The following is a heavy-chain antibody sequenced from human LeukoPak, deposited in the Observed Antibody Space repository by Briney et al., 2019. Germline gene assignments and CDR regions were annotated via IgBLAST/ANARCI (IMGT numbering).Heavy chain of an antibody. CDR3: ARGVRGYSYGYAAAFDY. CDR1: GYSISSGYY. J-gene: IGHJ4*02. Sequence: PSETLSLTCTVSGYSISSGYYWGWIRQPPGKGLEWIGSIYHSGSTYYNPSLKSRVTISVDTSKNQFSLKLSSVTAADTAVYYCARGVRGYSYGYAAAFDYWGQGTLVTVSS. V-gene: IGHV4-38-2*02. CDR2: IYHSGST. D-gene: IGHD5-18*01.